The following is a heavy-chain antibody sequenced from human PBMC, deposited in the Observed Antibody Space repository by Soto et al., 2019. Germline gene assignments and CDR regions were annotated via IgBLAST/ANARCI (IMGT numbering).Heavy chain of an antibody. D-gene: IGHD3-3*01. CDR3: ANLDFTCGSFDGFDL. CDR2: IDSSDSYI. CDR1: CYTFSDFR. J-gene: IGHJ3*01. V-gene: IGHV5-10-1*01. Sequence: XESLNTHCPGVCYTFSDFRLRWVRQMPGKGLEWLGTIDSSDSYITYSPSSQCRVTISADKSISTASLRWTSLKSSDTAIYYCANLDFTCGSFDGFDLWGQGTMVTVSS.